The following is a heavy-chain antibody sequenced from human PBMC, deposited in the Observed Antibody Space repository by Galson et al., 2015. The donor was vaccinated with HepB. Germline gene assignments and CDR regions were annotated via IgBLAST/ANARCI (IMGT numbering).Heavy chain of an antibody. J-gene: IGHJ4*02. CDR3: ARGPIAAAGKVSPRGDY. Sequence: SLRLSCAASGFTFSSYGMHWVRQAPGKGLEWVAFIRYDGSNKYYADSVKGRFTISRDNSKNTLYLQMNSLRAEDTAVYYCARGPIAAAGKVSPRGDYWGQGTLVTVSS. CDR1: GFTFSSYG. CDR2: IRYDGSNK. V-gene: IGHV3-30*02. D-gene: IGHD6-13*01.